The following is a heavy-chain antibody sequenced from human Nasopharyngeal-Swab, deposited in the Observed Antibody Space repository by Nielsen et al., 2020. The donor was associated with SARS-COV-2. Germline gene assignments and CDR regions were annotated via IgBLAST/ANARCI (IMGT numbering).Heavy chain of an antibody. V-gene: IGHV4-4*07. Sequence: SETLSLTCSVSGGSISGYFLSWIRQPAGEGLEWIGRVYTSGSTNSNPSLKSRVTISIDMSKNQFSLELRSVTAADTAFYYCARSGTTKDGLDVWGQGTTVIVSS. CDR1: GGSISGYF. J-gene: IGHJ6*01. CDR3: ARSGTTKDGLDV. D-gene: IGHD1-1*01. CDR2: VYTSGST.